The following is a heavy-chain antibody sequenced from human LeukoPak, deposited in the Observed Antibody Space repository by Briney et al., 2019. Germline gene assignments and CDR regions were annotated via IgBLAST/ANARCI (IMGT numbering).Heavy chain of an antibody. CDR2: IYYSGTP. CDR3: ARHGGSYFYY. Sequence: SDTLSLTCTLSGRSISSYYWSWIRHPPGKGLEWLGYIYYSGTPKYNPSLMGRVSISVDTSKNQFSLRLSCVAAADTAVYYCARHGGSYFYYWGQGTLVTVSS. D-gene: IGHD1-26*01. J-gene: IGHJ4*02. V-gene: IGHV4-59*08. CDR1: GRSISSYY.